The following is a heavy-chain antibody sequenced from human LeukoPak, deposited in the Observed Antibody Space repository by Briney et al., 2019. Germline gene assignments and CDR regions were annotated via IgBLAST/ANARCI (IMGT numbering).Heavy chain of an antibody. CDR2: IKQDGSEK. V-gene: IGHV3-7*03. D-gene: IGHD1-26*01. CDR1: GFTFSSYW. Sequence: GGSLRLSCAASGFTFSSYWMSWVRQAPGKGLEWVANIKQDGSEKYYVDSVKGRFTISRDNSKNTLYVQMNSLTAEDTAVYYCAKMEQAGATRWFDPWGQGTLVTVSS. J-gene: IGHJ5*02. CDR3: AKMEQAGATRWFDP.